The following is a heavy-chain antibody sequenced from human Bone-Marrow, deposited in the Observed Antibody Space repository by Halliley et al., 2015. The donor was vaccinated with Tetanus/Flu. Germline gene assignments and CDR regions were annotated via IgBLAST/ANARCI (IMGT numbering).Heavy chain of an antibody. CDR2: ISYDGNVA. CDR1: GFTFSAYA. J-gene: IGHJ4*02. V-gene: IGHV3-30*04. Sequence: SLRLSCAASGFTFSAYAMHWVRLAPGKGLEWVALISYDGNVALYAGSVRGRFTISRDNSKNTLFLQMNSLRAEDTAVYYCAISRDYFESWGQGTLVTVSS. CDR3: AISRDYFES.